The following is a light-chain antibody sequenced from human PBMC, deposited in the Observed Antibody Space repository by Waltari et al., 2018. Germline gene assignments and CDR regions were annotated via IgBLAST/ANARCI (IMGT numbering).Light chain of an antibody. V-gene: IGLV8-61*01. CDR3: VLYLGGGISV. CDR1: SASVSTRHS. CDR2: NTN. Sequence: QTVVNMETPLSVSPGETVTLTCDLNSASVSTRHSPSWYQQTPGQAPRTLMYNTNSRSSGVPDRFSGSNVGNRAALTITGAQAEDESFYYCVLYLGGGISVFGGGTRLTVL. J-gene: IGLJ3*02.